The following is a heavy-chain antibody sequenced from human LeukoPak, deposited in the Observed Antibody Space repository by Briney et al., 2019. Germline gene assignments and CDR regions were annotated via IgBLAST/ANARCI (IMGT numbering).Heavy chain of an antibody. J-gene: IGHJ3*02. CDR2: IYYGGST. CDR3: ARTYYYDSSGLGAFDI. Sequence: SETLSLTCTVSGGSISSYYWSWIRQPPGKGLEWIGYIYYGGSTNYNPSLKSRVTISVDTSKNQFSLKLSSVTAADTAVYYCARTYYYDSSGLGAFDIWGQGTMVTVSS. CDR1: GGSISSYY. V-gene: IGHV4-59*08. D-gene: IGHD3-22*01.